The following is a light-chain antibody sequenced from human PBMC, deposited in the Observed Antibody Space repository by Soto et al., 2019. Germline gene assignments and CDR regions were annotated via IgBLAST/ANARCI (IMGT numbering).Light chain of an antibody. J-gene: IGKJ1*01. CDR2: DAT. V-gene: IGKV1-5*01. CDR1: QSINNF. CDR3: QQYSSYWT. Sequence: DIQMTQSPSSLSASVGDRVTITCRASQSINNFLNWYQQKPGKAPKLLIYDATSLESGVPSRFSGSGSGTEFTLTISSLQPDDFATYYCQQYSSYWTFAQGTKVDIK.